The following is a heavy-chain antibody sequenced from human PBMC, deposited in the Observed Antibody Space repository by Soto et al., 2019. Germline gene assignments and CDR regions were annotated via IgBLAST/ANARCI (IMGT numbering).Heavy chain of an antibody. Sequence: PGGSLRLSCAASGFTFSSYAMHWVRQAPGKGLEWVAVISYDGSNKYYADSVKGRFTISRDNSKNTLYLQMNSLRAEDTAVYYCARGMVATIINYWGQGTLVTVSS. V-gene: IGHV3-30-3*01. CDR2: ISYDGSNK. D-gene: IGHD5-12*01. CDR3: ARGMVATIINY. J-gene: IGHJ4*02. CDR1: GFTFSSYA.